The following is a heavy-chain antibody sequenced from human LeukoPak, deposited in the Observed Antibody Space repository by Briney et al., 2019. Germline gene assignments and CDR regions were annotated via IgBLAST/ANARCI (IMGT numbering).Heavy chain of an antibody. Sequence: GGSLRLSCKASGFTFSSYAMSWVRQAPGKGLEWVSVISGTGGSTYYADSVKGRFTISRDNSKNTLYLQMNSLRVEDTAIYYCAKRTGIAAAGPLDYWGQGALVTVSS. V-gene: IGHV3-23*01. CDR2: ISGTGGST. CDR3: AKRTGIAAAGPLDY. CDR1: GFTFSSYA. D-gene: IGHD6-13*01. J-gene: IGHJ4*02.